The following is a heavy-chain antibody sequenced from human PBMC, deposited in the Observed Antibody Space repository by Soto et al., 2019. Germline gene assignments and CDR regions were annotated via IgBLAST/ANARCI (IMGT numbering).Heavy chain of an antibody. Sequence: GGSLRLSCAASGFTFSSYGMHWVRQAPGKGLEWVAVISYDGSNKYYADSVKGRFTISRDNSKNTLYLQMNSLRAEDTAVYYCAKGDSIYYGSGSPFDYWGQGTLVTVSS. V-gene: IGHV3-30*18. D-gene: IGHD3-10*01. CDR2: ISYDGSNK. J-gene: IGHJ4*02. CDR1: GFTFSSYG. CDR3: AKGDSIYYGSGSPFDY.